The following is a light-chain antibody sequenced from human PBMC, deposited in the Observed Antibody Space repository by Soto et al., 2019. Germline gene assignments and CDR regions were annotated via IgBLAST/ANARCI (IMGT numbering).Light chain of an antibody. CDR3: QQRSNWPPT. CDR2: DAS. V-gene: IGKV3-11*01. Sequence: EIVLTQSPATLSLSPGERATLSCRASQSVSSYLAWYQQKPGQAPRLLIYDASNRATGIPARFSGSGSGTDFTRTICSLEPEDFAVYYCQQRSNWPPTFGGGTKVEIK. J-gene: IGKJ4*01. CDR1: QSVSSY.